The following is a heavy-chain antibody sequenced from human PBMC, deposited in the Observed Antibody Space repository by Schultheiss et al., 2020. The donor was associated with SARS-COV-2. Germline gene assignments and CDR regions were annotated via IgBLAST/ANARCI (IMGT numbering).Heavy chain of an antibody. CDR1: GYTFTSYG. J-gene: IGHJ4*02. CDR3: ARGYCSGGSCYGGGLDY. CDR2: INPNSGGT. V-gene: IGHV1-2*04. Sequence: ASVKVSCKASGYTFTSYGISWVRQAPGQGLEWMGWINPNSGGTNYAQKFQGWVTMTRDTSISTAYMELSRLRSDDTAVYYCARGYCSGGSCYGGGLDYWGQGTLVTVSS. D-gene: IGHD2-15*01.